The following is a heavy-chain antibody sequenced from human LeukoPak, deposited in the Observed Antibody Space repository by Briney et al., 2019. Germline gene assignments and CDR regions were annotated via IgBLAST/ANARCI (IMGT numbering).Heavy chain of an antibody. CDR2: IYHSGST. D-gene: IGHD3-22*01. J-gene: IGHJ4*02. V-gene: IGHV4-39*01. CDR3: ASSPSGYWWNFDC. CDR1: GGSIISTSYY. Sequence: SETLSLTCIVSGGSIISTSYYWGWIRQPPGEGLDWIGSIYHSGSTYYNPSLKSRLTLSVDTSKNQFSLKLTSVTAADTAVYYCASSPSGYWWNFDCWGQGTLVTVSS.